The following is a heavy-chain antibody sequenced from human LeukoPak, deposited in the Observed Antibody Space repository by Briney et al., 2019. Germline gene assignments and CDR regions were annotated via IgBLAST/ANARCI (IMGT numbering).Heavy chain of an antibody. CDR2: IHNSGTT. J-gene: IGHJ4*02. V-gene: IGHV4-34*01. CDR1: GGPFSGYF. CDR3: ARRYYYNLGSFPFDF. Sequence: SETLSLTCAVSGGPFSGYFWSWIRQSSGKGLEWIGEIHNSGTTNYNSSLNSRVTISEDTSKNQFYLNLSSVTAADTAVYYCARRYYYNLGSFPFDFWGPGTLVTVSS. D-gene: IGHD3-10*01.